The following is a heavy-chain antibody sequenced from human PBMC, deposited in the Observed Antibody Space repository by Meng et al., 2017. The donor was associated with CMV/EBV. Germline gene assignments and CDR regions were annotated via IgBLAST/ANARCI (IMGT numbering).Heavy chain of an antibody. CDR2: VFYSGST. J-gene: IGHJ4*02. D-gene: IGHD6-19*01. Sequence: SETLSLTCTVSGGSISSYYWSWIRQPPGKGLEWIGYVFYSGSTNYNPSLRSRVTISLDTSKAQFSLKLSSLTAADTAVYYCARDIAVTGIGVQFDYWGQGNLVTVSS. CDR3: ARDIAVTGIGVQFDY. V-gene: IGHV4-59*01. CDR1: GGSISSYY.